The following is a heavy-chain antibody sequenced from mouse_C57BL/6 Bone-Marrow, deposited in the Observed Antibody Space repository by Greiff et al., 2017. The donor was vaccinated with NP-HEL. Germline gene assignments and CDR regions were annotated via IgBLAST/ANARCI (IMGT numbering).Heavy chain of an antibody. D-gene: IGHD2-4*01. Sequence: EVNLVESGGGLVKPGGSLKLSCAASGFTFSSYAMSWVRQTPEKRLEWVATISDGGSYTYYPDNVKGRFTISRDNAKNNLYLQMSHLKSEDTAMYYCARPFYDYDEWFAYWGQGTLVTVSA. CDR1: GFTFSSYA. V-gene: IGHV5-4*03. J-gene: IGHJ3*01. CDR2: ISDGGSYT. CDR3: ARPFYDYDEWFAY.